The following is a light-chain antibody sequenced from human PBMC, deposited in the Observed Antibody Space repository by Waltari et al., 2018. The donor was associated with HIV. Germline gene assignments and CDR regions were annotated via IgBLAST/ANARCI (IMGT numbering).Light chain of an antibody. V-gene: IGLV3-21*04. CDR2: DDR. Sequence: YVLTQPPSVSVAPGMTATITCGGDNLGGKSVHWYQLKPGQAPVVVIYDDRVRPSGIPERFSGSNSGNTATLTISGVVAGDEADYSCHVWDSRSDVVFGGGTKLTVL. CDR1: NLGGKS. J-gene: IGLJ3*02. CDR3: HVWDSRSDVV.